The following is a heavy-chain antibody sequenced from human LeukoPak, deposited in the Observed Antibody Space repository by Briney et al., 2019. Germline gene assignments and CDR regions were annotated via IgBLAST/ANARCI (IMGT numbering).Heavy chain of an antibody. D-gene: IGHD1-26*01. Sequence: GGSLRLPCAASGLTFSSYSMNWVRQAPGKGLEWVSHITASGTATFYADSVKGRFTISRDNAKNSLYLQMNSLRDEDTAVYYCASSGSYRFDYWGQGTLVTVSS. J-gene: IGHJ4*02. V-gene: IGHV3-48*02. CDR2: ITASGTAT. CDR3: ASSGSYRFDY. CDR1: GLTFSSYS.